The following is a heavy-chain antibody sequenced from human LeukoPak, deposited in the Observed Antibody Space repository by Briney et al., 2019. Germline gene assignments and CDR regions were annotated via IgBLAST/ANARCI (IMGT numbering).Heavy chain of an antibody. CDR1: GFTFRSDG. CDR3: ARAGGTYSGYGDGMDV. V-gene: IGHV3-33*01. J-gene: IGHJ6*02. CDR2: IWYDGSNK. Sequence: PGGSLRLSCEAAGFTFRSDGMHWVRQAPGKGLEWVAVIWYDGSNKYYADSVKGRFTISRDNSKNTLYLQMNSLRAEDTAVYYCARAGGTYSGYGDGMDVWGQGTTVTVSS. D-gene: IGHD5-12*01.